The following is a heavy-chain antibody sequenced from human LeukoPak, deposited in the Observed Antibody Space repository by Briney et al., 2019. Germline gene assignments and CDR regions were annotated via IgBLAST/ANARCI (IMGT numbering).Heavy chain of an antibody. CDR1: GFTFSNAW. CDR2: IKRRTDGGTT. J-gene: IGHJ4*02. CDR3: STYFSYYFDY. V-gene: IGHV3-15*01. D-gene: IGHD2/OR15-2a*01. Sequence: PGGSLRLSCAASGFTFSNAWMSWVRQAPGKGLEWVGRIKRRTDGGTTDYAAPVKGRFTISRDDSKNTLYLQMNSLRTEDTAVYYCSTYFSYYFDYWGQGTLVTVSS.